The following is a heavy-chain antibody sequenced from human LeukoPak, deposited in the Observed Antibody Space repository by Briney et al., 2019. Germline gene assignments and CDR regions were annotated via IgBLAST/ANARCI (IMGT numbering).Heavy chain of an antibody. CDR1: GFTFSSYS. J-gene: IGHJ4*02. CDR2: ISSGSSYI. V-gene: IGHV3-21*01. D-gene: IGHD3-16*01. Sequence: GGSLRLSCAASGFTFSSYSMNWVRQAPGKGLEWVSSISSGSSYIYYADSVKGRFTISRDNAKNSLYLQMNSLRAEDTAVYYCARGGHLGLDYWGQGTLVTVSS. CDR3: ARGGHLGLDY.